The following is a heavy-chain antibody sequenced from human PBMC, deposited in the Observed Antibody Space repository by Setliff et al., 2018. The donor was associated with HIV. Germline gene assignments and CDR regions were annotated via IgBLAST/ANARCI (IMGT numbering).Heavy chain of an antibody. CDR1: GFTFSNDW. D-gene: IGHD3-16*01. CDR3: AKDLGNEDSPSDAFDI. J-gene: IGHJ3*02. CDR2: INNDGSDT. V-gene: IGHV3-74*01. Sequence: GSLRLSCAVSGFTFSNDWMHWVRQAPGKGLVWVSCINNDGSDTRYADFVKGRFTISRDNAKDTLYLQMNSLRAEDTAMYYCAKDLGNEDSPSDAFDIWGRGTRVTVSS.